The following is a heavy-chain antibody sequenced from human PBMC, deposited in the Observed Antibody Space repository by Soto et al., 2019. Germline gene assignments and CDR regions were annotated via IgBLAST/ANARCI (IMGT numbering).Heavy chain of an antibody. CDR3: AREMRSYDYVWGSYRPDAFDI. D-gene: IGHD3-16*02. V-gene: IGHV3-7*03. CDR1: GFTFSMYW. J-gene: IGHJ3*02. Sequence: PGGSLRLSCVVSGFTFSMYWMHWVRQVPGQGLEWVANIKQDGSEKYYVDSVKGRFTISRDNAKNSLYLQMNSLRAEDTAVYYCAREMRSYDYVWGSYRPDAFDIWGQGTMVTVSS. CDR2: IKQDGSEK.